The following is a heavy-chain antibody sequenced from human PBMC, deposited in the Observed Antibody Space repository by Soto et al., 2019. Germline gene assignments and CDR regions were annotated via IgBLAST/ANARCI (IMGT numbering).Heavy chain of an antibody. CDR1: GYTFTGYY. J-gene: IGHJ6*01. V-gene: IGHV1-2*02. Sequence: QVQLVQSGPEVGKPGASVKVSCKASGYTFTGYYLHWVRQAPGQGLEWMGYINPDSGRTRYAQKFQGTVTMTRDTSITTAYLELSSLKYDDSAIFYFALSFSQTNIDVWGQGTTVIVSS. CDR3: ALSFSQTNIDV. CDR2: INPDSGRT.